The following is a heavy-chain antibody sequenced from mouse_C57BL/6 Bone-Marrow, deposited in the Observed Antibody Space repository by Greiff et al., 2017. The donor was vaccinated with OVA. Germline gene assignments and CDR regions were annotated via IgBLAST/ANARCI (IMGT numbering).Heavy chain of an antibody. J-gene: IGHJ3*01. CDR3: ATPSPYYGSSYVWFAY. CDR1: GYTFTSYG. V-gene: IGHV1-81*01. CDR2: IYPRSGNT. Sequence: VKLMESGAELARPGASVKLSCKASGYTFTSYGISWVKQRTGQGLEWIGEIYPRSGNTYYNEKFKGKATLTADKSSSTAYMELRSLTSEDSAVYFCATPSPYYGSSYVWFAYWGQGTLVTVSA. D-gene: IGHD1-1*01.